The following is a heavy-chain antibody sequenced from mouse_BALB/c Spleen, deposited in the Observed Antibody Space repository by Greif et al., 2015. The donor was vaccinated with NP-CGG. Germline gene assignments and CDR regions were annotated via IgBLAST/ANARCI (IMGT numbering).Heavy chain of an antibody. V-gene: IGHV1-80*01. CDR2: IYPGDGDT. D-gene: IGHD4-1*01. CDR1: SYAFSSYW. J-gene: IGHJ3*01. Sequence: VKLVESGAELVRPGSSVKISCKASSYAFSSYWMNWVKQRPGQGLEWIGQIYPGDGDTNYNGKFKGKATLTADKSSSTAYMQLSSLTSEDSAVYFCARRGTGTGFAYWGQGTLVTVSA. CDR3: ARRGTGTGFAY.